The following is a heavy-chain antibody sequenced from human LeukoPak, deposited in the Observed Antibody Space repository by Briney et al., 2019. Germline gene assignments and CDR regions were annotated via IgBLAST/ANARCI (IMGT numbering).Heavy chain of an antibody. CDR2: ITSTT. Sequence: GGSLRLSCSASGFTLSAYGMNWVRQAPGKGLEWVSAITSTTFYADSVKGRFIISRDNSKNTLYLQINSLRAEDTAIYYCAKYCTGGSCYRGLDVWGQGTTVTVSS. D-gene: IGHD2-15*01. CDR1: GFTLSAYG. J-gene: IGHJ6*02. CDR3: AKYCTGGSCYRGLDV. V-gene: IGHV3-23*01.